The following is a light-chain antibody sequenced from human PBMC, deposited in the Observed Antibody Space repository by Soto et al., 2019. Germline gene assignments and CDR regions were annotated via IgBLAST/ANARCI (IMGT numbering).Light chain of an antibody. V-gene: IGKV3-11*01. J-gene: IGKJ5*01. Sequence: EIVLTQSPATLSLSPGERATLSCRASQSVATYLAWYQHRPGQAPRLLIYDASNRATGIPARSSGSGSGTDFTLTISRLQPEDFAVYYGPQRSKSITVGQRTRLEIK. CDR1: QSVATY. CDR2: DAS. CDR3: PQRSKSIT.